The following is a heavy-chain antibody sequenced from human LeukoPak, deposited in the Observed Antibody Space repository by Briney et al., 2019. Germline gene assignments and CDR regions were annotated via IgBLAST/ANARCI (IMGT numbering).Heavy chain of an antibody. CDR1: CGFFRGYF. D-gene: IGHD1-14*01. V-gene: IGHV4-34*01. J-gene: IGHJ5*02. CDR2: INHSGST. Sequence: SENLSLNLACYCGFFRGYFLGWIRQAPREGLEWIGEINHSGSTNYNPSLKSRVTISVDTSKNQFSLKLSSVTAADTAVYYCARGPNPPESWGQGTLVTVSS. CDR3: ARGPNPPES.